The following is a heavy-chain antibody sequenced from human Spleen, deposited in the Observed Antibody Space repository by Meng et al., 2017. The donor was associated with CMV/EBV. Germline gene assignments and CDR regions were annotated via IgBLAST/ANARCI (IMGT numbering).Heavy chain of an antibody. Sequence: GESLKISCVASRLTFSSHAMHWVRQAPGKGLEWVAMISFDGNKRHYADSVKGRFSISRDNSKNTLFLQMNSLRVEDTALYYCAKDRRGSGSYYNDDGFDIWGQGTMVTVSS. D-gene: IGHD3-10*01. CDR2: ISFDGNKR. CDR1: RLTFSSHA. J-gene: IGHJ3*02. V-gene: IGHV3-30*04. CDR3: AKDRRGSGSYYNDDGFDI.